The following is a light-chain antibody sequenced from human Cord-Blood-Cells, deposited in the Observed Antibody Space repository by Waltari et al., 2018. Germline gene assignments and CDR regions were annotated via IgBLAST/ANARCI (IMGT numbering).Light chain of an antibody. CDR2: DAS. V-gene: IGKV3-20*01. CDR1: QSVSSSY. CDR3: QQYGSSPPYT. Sequence: EIVFTQSPGTLSLSPGERATLSCRASQSVSSSYLAWYQQKPGQAPRLPIYDASSRAPGIPDRLSGSGSGTDFTLTISRLEPEDFAVYYCQQYGSSPPYTFGQGTKLESK. J-gene: IGKJ2*01.